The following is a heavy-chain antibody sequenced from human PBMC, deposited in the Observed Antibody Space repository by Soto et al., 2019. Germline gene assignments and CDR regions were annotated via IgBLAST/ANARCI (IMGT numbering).Heavy chain of an antibody. Sequence: QVQLQESGPGLVKPSGTLSLTCAVSGGSISTTNWWIWVRQPPGKGLEWIGEIYHSGSTNYNPSLKSRSTISVDKSKNQFSLKLGSVTAADTAVYFCAKGTGDRSGWDNWFDPWGQGTLVPVSS. CDR1: GGSISTTNW. CDR3: AKGTGDRSGWDNWFDP. J-gene: IGHJ5*02. V-gene: IGHV4-4*02. D-gene: IGHD6-19*01. CDR2: IYHSGST.